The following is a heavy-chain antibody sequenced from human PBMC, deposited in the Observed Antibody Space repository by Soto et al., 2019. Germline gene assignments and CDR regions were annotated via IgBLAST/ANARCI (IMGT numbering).Heavy chain of an antibody. V-gene: IGHV4-39*01. CDR1: GGSISSSSYY. Sequence: QLQLQELGPGLVKPSETLSLTCTVSGGSISSSSYYWGWIRQPPGKGLEWIGSIYYSGSTYYNPSLKSRVTISVDTSKNQFSLKLSSVTAADTAVYYCARLGGDYEPPDYWGQGTLVTVSS. CDR3: ARLGGDYEPPDY. D-gene: IGHD4-17*01. J-gene: IGHJ4*02. CDR2: IYYSGST.